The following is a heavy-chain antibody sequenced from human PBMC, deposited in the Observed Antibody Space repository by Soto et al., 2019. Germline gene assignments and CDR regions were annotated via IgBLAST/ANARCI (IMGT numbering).Heavy chain of an antibody. J-gene: IGHJ6*02. V-gene: IGHV1-69*13. CDR2: IIPIFGTA. D-gene: IGHD6-13*01. Sequence: SVQVSCKASGGTFSSYAISWVRQAPGQGIEWMGGIIPIFGTANYAQKFQGRVTITADESTSTAYMELSSLRSEDTAVYDFVRDRPGSRSCHLGVYYYGLDVWG. CDR1: GGTFSSYA. CDR3: VRDRPGSRSCHLGVYYYGLDV.